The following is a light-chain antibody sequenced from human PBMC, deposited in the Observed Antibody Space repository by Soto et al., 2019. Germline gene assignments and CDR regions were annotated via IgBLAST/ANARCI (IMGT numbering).Light chain of an antibody. Sequence: QSALTQPPSASGSPGQSVTISCTGTRSDVGGYNYVSWYQHHPGKAPKLMIYEVSKRPSGVPDRFSGSKSGNTASLTVSGLQEEDDEDYFFSPHAGSKNYGFGTSSEVTVL. CDR2: EVS. CDR3: SPHAGSKNYG. J-gene: IGLJ1*01. V-gene: IGLV2-8*01. CDR1: RSDVGGYNY.